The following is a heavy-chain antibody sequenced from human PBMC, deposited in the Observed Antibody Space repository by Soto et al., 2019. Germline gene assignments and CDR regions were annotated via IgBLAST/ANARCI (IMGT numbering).Heavy chain of an antibody. CDR2: ISYDGSYE. V-gene: IGHV3-30*03. CDR1: GFTFNTYG. J-gene: IGHJ4*02. Sequence: ESGGGVVQPGRSLRLSCAASGFTFNTYGMHWVRQAPGKGLERVALISYDGSYEYYADSVKGRFTISRDNSKNTLYLQMSSLRAEDTAVYYCARVPQGWGQGTLVTVSS. CDR3: ARVPQG.